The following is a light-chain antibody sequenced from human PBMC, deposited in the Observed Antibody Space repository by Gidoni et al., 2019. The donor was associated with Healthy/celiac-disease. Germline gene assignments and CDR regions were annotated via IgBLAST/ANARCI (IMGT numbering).Light chain of an antibody. CDR2: EGS. CDR1: SSDVGSDNL. CDR3: CSYAGRDVV. V-gene: IGLV2-23*01. J-gene: IGLJ2*01. Sequence: QSALTQPASVSGSPGQSITISCTGTSSDVGSDNLVSWYQQHPGKAPILMIYEGSKRPSGVSNRFSGSKSGNTASLTISGLQAEDEADYYCCSYAGRDVVFGGGTKLTVL.